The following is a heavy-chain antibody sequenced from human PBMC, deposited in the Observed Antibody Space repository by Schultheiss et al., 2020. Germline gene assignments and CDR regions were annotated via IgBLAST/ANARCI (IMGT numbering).Heavy chain of an antibody. CDR2: INHSGST. J-gene: IGHJ4*02. V-gene: IGHV4-34*01. CDR3: ARHDLTRKRVFDY. D-gene: IGHD3/OR15-3a*01. Sequence: SETLSLTCAVYGGSFSGYYWSWIRQPPGKGLEWIGEINHSGSTNYNPSLKSRVTISVDTSKNQFSLKLSSVTAADTAVYYCARHDLTRKRVFDYWGQGTLVTSPQ. CDR1: GGSFSGYY.